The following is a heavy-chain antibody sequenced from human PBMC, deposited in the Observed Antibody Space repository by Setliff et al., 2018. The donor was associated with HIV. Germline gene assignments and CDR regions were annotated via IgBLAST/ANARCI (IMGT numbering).Heavy chain of an antibody. D-gene: IGHD4-4*01. CDR1: GGSISFGNYY. J-gene: IGHJ3*02. Sequence: PSETLSLTCTVSGGSISFGNYYWSWIRQPAGKGLEWIGRIYISGSTKYNPSLKSRVTISLDTPKNQFSLKLKSVTAADTAVYYCARDGETTVMGDAFDIWGQGTMVTVSS. CDR3: ARDGETTVMGDAFDI. V-gene: IGHV4-61*02. CDR2: IYISGST.